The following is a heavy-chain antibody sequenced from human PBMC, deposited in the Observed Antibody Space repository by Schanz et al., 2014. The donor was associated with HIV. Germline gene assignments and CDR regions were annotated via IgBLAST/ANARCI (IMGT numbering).Heavy chain of an antibody. Sequence: QVPLVESGGGVVQPWRSLRLSCAASGFTFRSYGMHWVRQAPGKGLEWVAVTWYDGSNKYYADSVKGRFTISRDNSKNTLFLQMNSLRAEDTAVYYCALSRPSGYGGSWYFDLWGRGTLVAVSS. CDR1: GFTFRSYG. D-gene: IGHD2-15*01. J-gene: IGHJ2*01. V-gene: IGHV3-33*01. CDR3: ALSRPSGYGGSWYFDL. CDR2: TWYDGSNK.